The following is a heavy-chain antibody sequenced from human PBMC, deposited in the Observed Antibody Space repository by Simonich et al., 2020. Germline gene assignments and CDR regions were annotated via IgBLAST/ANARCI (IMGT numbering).Heavy chain of an antibody. D-gene: IGHD6-25*01. V-gene: IGHV1-2*02. CDR2: INLNSAGT. J-gene: IGHJ2*01. CDR1: GYTFTGYY. CDR3: ARGGLGHWYFDL. Sequence: VQLVQSGAAVKKPGASVTFSCTASGYTFTGYYMSWVRQAPGQGLVWSGWINLNSAGTTYAQKFNGRVTRTRDTSISTAYMELSRLRSDDTAVYYCARGGLGHWYFDLWGRGTLVTVSS.